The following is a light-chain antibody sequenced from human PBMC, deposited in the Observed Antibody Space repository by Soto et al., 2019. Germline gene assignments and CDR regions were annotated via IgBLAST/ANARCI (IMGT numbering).Light chain of an antibody. V-gene: IGLV4-69*01. CDR1: SGHSTYA. J-gene: IGLJ2*01. Sequence: QLVLTQSPSASASLGASVKLTCTLSSGHSTYAIAWHQQKPEKGPRYLMKVNSDGSHSKGDGIPDRFSGSSSGAERYLTISSLQSEDEADYYCQTWGTGFRGFGGGTKVTVL. CDR2: VNSDGSH. CDR3: QTWGTGFRG.